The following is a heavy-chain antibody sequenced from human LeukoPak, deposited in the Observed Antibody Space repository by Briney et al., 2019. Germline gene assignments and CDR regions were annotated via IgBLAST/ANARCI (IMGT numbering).Heavy chain of an antibody. Sequence: GSLRLSCAASGFTFSSYAMSWLRQPPGKGLEWIGYIYYSGNTNYNPSLKSRLTISVDTSNNQFSLKLSSVTAADAAMYYCARPYCSGGSCYRGAFDIWGQGTTVTVSS. V-gene: IGHV4-59*12. J-gene: IGHJ3*02. CDR1: GFTFSSYA. CDR2: IYYSGNT. D-gene: IGHD2-15*01. CDR3: ARPYCSGGSCYRGAFDI.